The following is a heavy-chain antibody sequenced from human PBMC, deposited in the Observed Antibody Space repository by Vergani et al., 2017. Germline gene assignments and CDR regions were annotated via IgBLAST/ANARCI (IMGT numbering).Heavy chain of an antibody. CDR1: GGTFSSYT. Sequence: QVQLVQSGAEVKKPGSSVKVSCKASGGTFSSYTISWVRQAPGQGLEWMGRIIPILGIANYAQKFQGRATITADKSTSTAYMELSSLRSEDTAVYYCARGSDSSSWLFDYWGQGTLVTVSS. CDR2: IIPILGIA. J-gene: IGHJ4*02. CDR3: ARGSDSSSWLFDY. V-gene: IGHV1-69*02. D-gene: IGHD6-13*01.